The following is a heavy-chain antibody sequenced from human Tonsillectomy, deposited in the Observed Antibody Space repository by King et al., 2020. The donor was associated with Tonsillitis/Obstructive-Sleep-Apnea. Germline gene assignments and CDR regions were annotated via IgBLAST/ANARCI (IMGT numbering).Heavy chain of an antibody. CDR2: INSDGSST. D-gene: IGHD6-13*01. V-gene: IGHV3-74*01. J-gene: IGHJ3*02. Sequence: VQLVEYGGGLVQPGGSLRLSCAASGFTFSSYWMHWVRQAPGKGLVWVSRINSDGSSTSYADSVKGRFTISRDNAKNTLYLQMNSLRAEDTAVYYCARDPSSSWSSDAFDIWGQGTMVTVSS. CDR3: ARDPSSSWSSDAFDI. CDR1: GFTFSSYW.